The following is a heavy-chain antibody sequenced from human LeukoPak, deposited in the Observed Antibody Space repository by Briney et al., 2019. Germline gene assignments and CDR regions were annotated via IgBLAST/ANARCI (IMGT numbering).Heavy chain of an antibody. J-gene: IGHJ3*02. Sequence: PSETLSLTCTVSGGSISSYYWSWIRQPPGKGLEWIGYIYYSGSTNYNPSLKSRVTISVDTSKNQFSLKLSSVTAADTAVYYCARDYGDYVFGGAFDIWGQGTMVTVSS. CDR2: IYYSGST. CDR1: GGSISSYY. CDR3: ARDYGDYVFGGAFDI. D-gene: IGHD4-17*01. V-gene: IGHV4-59*01.